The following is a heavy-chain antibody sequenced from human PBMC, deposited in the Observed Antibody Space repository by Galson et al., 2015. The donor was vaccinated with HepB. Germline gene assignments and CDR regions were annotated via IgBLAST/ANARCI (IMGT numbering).Heavy chain of an antibody. CDR2: ISSSSSYT. V-gene: IGHV3-11*06. CDR1: GFTFSDYY. J-gene: IGHJ2*01. D-gene: IGHD2-2*01. Sequence: SLRLSCAASGFTFSDYYMSWIRQAPGKGLEWVSYISSSSSYTNYADSVKGRFTISRDNAKNSLYLQMNSLRAEDTAVYYCARVGGYCSSTSCYRHWYFDLWGRGTLVTVSS. CDR3: ARVGGYCSSTSCYRHWYFDL.